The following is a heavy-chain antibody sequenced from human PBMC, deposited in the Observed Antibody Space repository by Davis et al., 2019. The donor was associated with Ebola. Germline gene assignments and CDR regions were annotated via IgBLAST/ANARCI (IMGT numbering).Heavy chain of an antibody. CDR2: INSASTYL. Sequence: GESLKISCAASGFTFSAYSMAWVRQAPGKGLEWVSAINSASTYLYYIDSVKGRFTVSRDNAKNSLYLQMNSLRAEDTAVYYCVRDPALVVTGGGWFFGLWGRGTLVTVSS. CDR3: VRDPALVVTGGGWFFGL. CDR1: GFTFSAYS. J-gene: IGHJ2*01. D-gene: IGHD2-21*02. V-gene: IGHV3-21*01.